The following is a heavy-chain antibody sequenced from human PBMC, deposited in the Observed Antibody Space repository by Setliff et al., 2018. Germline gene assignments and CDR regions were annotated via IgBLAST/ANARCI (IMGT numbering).Heavy chain of an antibody. D-gene: IGHD3-3*01. CDR1: GFTFSSYW. J-gene: IGHJ4*02. V-gene: IGHV3-7*01. CDR2: IKQDGSDK. CDR3: ARDSSLRYYFDY. Sequence: GGSLRLSCSVSGFTFSSYWMSWVRQAPGKGLEWVANIKQDGSDKYYVDSVKGRFTISRDNAKNSLYLQMNSLRVEDTAVYYCARDSSLRYYFDYWGQGALVTV.